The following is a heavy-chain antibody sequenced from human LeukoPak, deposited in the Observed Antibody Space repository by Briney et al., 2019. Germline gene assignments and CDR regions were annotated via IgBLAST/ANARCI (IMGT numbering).Heavy chain of an antibody. V-gene: IGHV3-48*03. CDR3: ARDGDYGDYPDY. Sequence: GGSLRLSCAASGFTFSSYEMNWVRQAPGKGLEWVSYISSSGSTIYYADSVKGRFTISRDNAKNSLYLQMNSLRAEDTAVYYCARDGDYGDYPDYWGQGTLVTVSP. J-gene: IGHJ4*02. CDR1: GFTFSSYE. CDR2: ISSSGSTI. D-gene: IGHD4-17*01.